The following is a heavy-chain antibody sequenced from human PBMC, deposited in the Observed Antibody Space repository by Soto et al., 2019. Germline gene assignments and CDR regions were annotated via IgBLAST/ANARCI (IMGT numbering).Heavy chain of an antibody. J-gene: IGHJ4*02. CDR1: GGSISSYY. D-gene: IGHD1-26*01. Sequence: SETLSLTCTVSGGSISSYYWSWIRQPPGKGLEWIGYIYYSGSTNYNPSLKSRVTISVDTSKNQFSLKLSSVTAADTAVYYCARDPDQGAFHYWGQGTLFTVSS. CDR2: IYYSGST. CDR3: ARDPDQGAFHY. V-gene: IGHV4-59*01.